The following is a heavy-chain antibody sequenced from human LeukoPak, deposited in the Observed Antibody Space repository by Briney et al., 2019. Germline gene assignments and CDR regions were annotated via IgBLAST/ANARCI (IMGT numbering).Heavy chain of an antibody. D-gene: IGHD6-13*01. V-gene: IGHV4-34*01. CDR2: INHSGSS. J-gene: IGHJ4*02. Sequence: SETLSLTCALSGGSITDYFYNWVRQPPGKGLEWIGEINHSGSSTYNPSLKSRVIISVDTSKNQFSLQLTSVTAADTAVYYCASSHLYSSSWYLSGRFDFWGQGTLVTVSS. CDR3: ASSHLYSSSWYLSGRFDF. CDR1: GGSITDYF.